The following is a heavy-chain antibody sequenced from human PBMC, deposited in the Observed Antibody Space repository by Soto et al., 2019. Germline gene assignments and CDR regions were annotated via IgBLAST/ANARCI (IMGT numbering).Heavy chain of an antibody. CDR3: ARGGAAAINFDY. J-gene: IGHJ4*02. Sequence: PSETLSLTCTVSGGSISSGGYYWSWIRQHPGKGLEWIGYIYYSGSTYYNPSLKSRITISVDTSKNQFSLNLSSVTAADTAVYYCARGGAAAINFDYWGQGTLVT. CDR2: IYYSGST. V-gene: IGHV4-31*03. D-gene: IGHD2-2*01. CDR1: GGSISSGGYY.